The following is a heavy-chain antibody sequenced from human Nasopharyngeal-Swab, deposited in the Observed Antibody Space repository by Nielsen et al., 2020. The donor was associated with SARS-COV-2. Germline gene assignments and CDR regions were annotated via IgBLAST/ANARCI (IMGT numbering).Heavy chain of an antibody. V-gene: IGHV3-11*05. CDR1: GFTFSDYY. Sequence: GESLKISCAASGFTFSDYYMRWIRQAPGKGLEWVSYISSSSSYTNYADSVKGRFTISRDNAKNSLYLQKNSLRSEDTAVYYCAADIDGMDVWGQGTTVTVSS. D-gene: IGHD3-16*02. CDR2: ISSSSSYT. J-gene: IGHJ6*02. CDR3: AADIDGMDV.